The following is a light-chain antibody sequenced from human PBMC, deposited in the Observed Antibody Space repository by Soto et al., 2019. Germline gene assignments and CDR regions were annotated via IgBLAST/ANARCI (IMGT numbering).Light chain of an antibody. Sequence: EVVMTQSPATLSVSPGNTVTLSCRANQTITSNLAWYQQKPGQAPRLLIYGASRRATGIPDRFIGSGSGTDFTLTISRLEPEDFAVYYCQHYITSLTTFGQGTKVDIK. V-gene: IGKV3D-15*01. CDR3: QHYITSLTT. CDR1: QTITSN. CDR2: GAS. J-gene: IGKJ1*01.